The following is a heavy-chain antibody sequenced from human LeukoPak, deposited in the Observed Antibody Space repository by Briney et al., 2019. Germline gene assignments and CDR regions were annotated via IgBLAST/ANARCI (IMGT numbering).Heavy chain of an antibody. J-gene: IGHJ6*03. Sequence: PSETLSLTCTVSGGSISSYYWSWIRQPPGKGLEWIGYIYYSGSTNYNPSLKSRVTISVDTSKNQFSLKLSSVTAADTAVYYCARAQPALTYYDFWSGYSPPYMDVWGKGTTVTVSS. D-gene: IGHD3-3*01. CDR1: GGSISSYY. CDR3: ARAQPALTYYDFWSGYSPPYMDV. CDR2: IYYSGST. V-gene: IGHV4-59*13.